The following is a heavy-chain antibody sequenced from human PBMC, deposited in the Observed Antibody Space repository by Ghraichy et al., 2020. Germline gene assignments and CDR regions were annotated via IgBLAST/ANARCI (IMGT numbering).Heavy chain of an antibody. V-gene: IGHV7-4-1*02. D-gene: IGHD3-16*02. CDR2: INTNTGNP. CDR1: GYTFTSYA. J-gene: IGHJ5*02. CDR3: ARRMPGRGSYRRRNWFDP. Sequence: ASVKVSCKASGYTFTSYAMNWVRQAPGQGLEWMGWINTNTGNPTYAQGFTGRFVFSLDTSVSTAYLQISSLKAEDTAVYYCARRMPGRGSYRRRNWFDPWGQGTLVTVSS.